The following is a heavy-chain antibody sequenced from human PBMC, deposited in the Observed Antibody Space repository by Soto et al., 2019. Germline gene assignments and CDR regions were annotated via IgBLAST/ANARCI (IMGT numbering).Heavy chain of an antibody. CDR3: ATTMTQGGYYYYGMDV. CDR2: FDPEDGET. V-gene: IGHV1-24*01. J-gene: IGHJ6*02. CDR1: GYTLTELS. Sequence: ASVKVSCKVSGYTLTELSMHWVRQAPGKGLEWMGGFDPEDGETIYAQKFQGRVTMTEDTSTDTAYMELSSLRSEDTAVYYCATTMTQGGYYYYGMDVWGQGTTVTVSS. D-gene: IGHD3-22*01.